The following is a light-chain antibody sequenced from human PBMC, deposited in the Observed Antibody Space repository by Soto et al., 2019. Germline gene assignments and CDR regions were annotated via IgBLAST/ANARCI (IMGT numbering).Light chain of an antibody. Sequence: EVVLTQSPATLSLSPGDRASLSCRASQSVSHALAWYQQKPGQAPRLLIHDAYSRATGIPARFSGSGFETDFTLTISSLEPEDFEVYYCQQRGSWPPSIPCGHGTRLEIK. CDR1: QSVSHA. CDR2: DAY. J-gene: IGKJ5*01. CDR3: QQRGSWPPSIP. V-gene: IGKV3-11*01.